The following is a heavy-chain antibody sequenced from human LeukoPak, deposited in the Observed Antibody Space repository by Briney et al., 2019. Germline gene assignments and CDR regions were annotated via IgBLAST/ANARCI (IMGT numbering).Heavy chain of an antibody. CDR1: GYTFTGYY. CDR3: ARDKPTSDYDTPPGGWFDP. Sequence: ASVKVSCKASGYTFTGYYMHWVRLAPGQGLEWMGRINPNSGGTNYAQKFQGRVTMTRDTSISTAYMELSRLRSGDTAVYYCARDKPTSDYDTPPGGWFDPWGQGTLVTVSS. J-gene: IGHJ5*02. V-gene: IGHV1-2*06. CDR2: INPNSGGT. D-gene: IGHD2-8*02.